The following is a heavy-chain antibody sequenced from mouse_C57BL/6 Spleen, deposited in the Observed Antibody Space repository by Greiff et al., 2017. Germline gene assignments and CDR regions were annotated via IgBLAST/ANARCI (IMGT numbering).Heavy chain of an antibody. D-gene: IGHD1-1*01. CDR2: INPSNGGT. CDR1: GYTFTSYW. CDR3: AHYGSSLPWFAY. J-gene: IGHJ3*01. V-gene: IGHV1-53*01. Sequence: QVQLQQPGTELVKPGASVKLSCKASGYTFTSYWMHWVKQRPGQGLEWIGNINPSNGGTNYNEKFKSKATLTVDNSSSTAYMQLSSLTSEDSAVYYCAHYGSSLPWFAYWGQGTLGTVSA.